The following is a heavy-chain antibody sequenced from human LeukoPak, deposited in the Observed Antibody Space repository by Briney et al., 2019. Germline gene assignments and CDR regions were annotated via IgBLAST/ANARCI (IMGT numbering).Heavy chain of an antibody. D-gene: IGHD3-22*01. CDR1: GDSVSSNSAA. J-gene: IGHJ4*02. CDR3: ARVATYYYDSSGYIDY. V-gene: IGHV6-1*01. CDR2: TYYRSKWYN. Sequence: SQTLSLTCAISGDSVSSNSAAWNWIRQSPSRGLEWLGRTYYRSKWYNDYAVSVKSRITINPDTSKNQFSLQLNSVTPEDTAVYYCARVATYYYDSSGYIDYWGQGTLVTVSS.